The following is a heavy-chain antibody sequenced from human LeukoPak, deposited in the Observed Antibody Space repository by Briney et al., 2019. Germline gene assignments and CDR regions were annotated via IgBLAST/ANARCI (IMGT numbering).Heavy chain of an antibody. J-gene: IGHJ4*02. V-gene: IGHV4-39*01. CDR1: GGSISSSSYY. CDR2: INYSGST. Sequence: SETLSLTYTVSGGSISSSSYYWGWIRQPPGKGLEWIGSINYSGSTYYNPSLKSRVTISVDTSKNQFSLKLTSVTAADTAVYYCARRRFLRGPDVVNPFDYWGQGTLVTVSS. CDR3: ARRRFLRGPDVVNPFDY. D-gene: IGHD5/OR15-5a*01.